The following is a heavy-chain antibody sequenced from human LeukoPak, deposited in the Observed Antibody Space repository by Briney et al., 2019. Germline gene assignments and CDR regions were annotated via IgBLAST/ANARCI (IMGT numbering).Heavy chain of an antibody. CDR3: ARGGNYGDYDGYFDY. CDR2: IYYSGST. V-gene: IGHV4-59*08. D-gene: IGHD4-17*01. J-gene: IGHJ4*02. Sequence: SGGSLRLSCAASGFTFSDYYMSWIRQPPGKGLEWIGYIYYSGSTNYNPSLRSRVTISVDTSKNQFSLKLSSVTAADTAVYYCARGGNYGDYDGYFDYWGQGTLVTVSS. CDR1: GFTFSDYY.